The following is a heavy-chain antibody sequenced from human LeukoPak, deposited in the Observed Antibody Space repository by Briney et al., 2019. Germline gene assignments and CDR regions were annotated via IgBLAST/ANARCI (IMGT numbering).Heavy chain of an antibody. CDR3: AKDYTAMVRGVDY. CDR1: GFTFDDYA. J-gene: IGHJ4*02. V-gene: IGHV3-9*01. Sequence: GRSLRLSCAASGFTFDDYAMHWVRQVPGKGLEWVSGISLNSSSIGCPDSVKGRFTIARDNARNSLYLQMNSLRAEDTALYYCAKDYTAMVRGVDYWGQGTLVTVSS. D-gene: IGHD5-18*01. CDR2: ISLNSSSI.